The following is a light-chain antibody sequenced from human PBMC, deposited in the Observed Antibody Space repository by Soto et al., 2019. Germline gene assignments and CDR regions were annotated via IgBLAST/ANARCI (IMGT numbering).Light chain of an antibody. CDR3: SSHTSSTALV. CDR1: DSYIGGYDH. J-gene: IGLJ1*01. V-gene: IGLV2-14*03. CDR2: DVT. Sequence: QSALTQPASVSASPGQSIAISCTGTDSYIGGYDHVSWYQQRPGKAPELLIYDVTNRPSGVSSRFSGSKAGRTASLTISGLQTEDEADYYCSSHTSSTALVFGTGTKVTVL.